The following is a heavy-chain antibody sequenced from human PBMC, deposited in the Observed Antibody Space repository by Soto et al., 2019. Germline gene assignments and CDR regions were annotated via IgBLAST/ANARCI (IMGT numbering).Heavy chain of an antibody. CDR1: GFTFSSYG. D-gene: IGHD3-3*01. V-gene: IGHV3-33*01. Sequence: GGSLRLSCAASGFTFSSYGMHWVRQAPGKGLEWVAVIWYDGSNKYYADSVKGRFTISRDNSKNTLYLQMNSLRAEDTAVYYCARAESIFFGVVPHLGYWGQGTLVTVSS. J-gene: IGHJ4*02. CDR3: ARAESIFFGVVPHLGY. CDR2: IWYDGSNK.